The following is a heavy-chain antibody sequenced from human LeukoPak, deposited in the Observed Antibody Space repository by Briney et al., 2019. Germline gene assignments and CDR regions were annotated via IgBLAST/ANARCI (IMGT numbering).Heavy chain of an antibody. Sequence: ASVKVSCKASGYTFTSYDISWVRQATGQGLEWMGWMNPNSGNAGYAQRFQGRVTMTRNNSISTAYMELTSLRTEDTAVYYCGRPLQRGSWTQRALDYWGQGTLVTVSS. CDR3: GRPLQRGSWTQRALDY. D-gene: IGHD3-10*01. CDR2: MNPNSGNA. J-gene: IGHJ4*02. CDR1: GYTFTSYD. V-gene: IGHV1-8*01.